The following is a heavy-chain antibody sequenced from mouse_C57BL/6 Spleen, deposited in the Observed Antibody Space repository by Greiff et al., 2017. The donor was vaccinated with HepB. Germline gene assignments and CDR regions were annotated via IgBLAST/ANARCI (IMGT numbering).Heavy chain of an antibody. J-gene: IGHJ3*01. V-gene: IGHV14-4*01. CDR2: IDPENGDT. Sequence: VQLQQSGAELVRPGASVKLSCTASGFNIKDDYMHWVKQRPEQGLEWIGWIDPENGDTEYASKFQGKATITADTSSNTAYLQLSSLTSEDTAVYYCTKETAQAIAWFAYWGQGTLVTVSA. CDR1: GFNIKDDY. D-gene: IGHD3-2*02. CDR3: TKETAQAIAWFAY.